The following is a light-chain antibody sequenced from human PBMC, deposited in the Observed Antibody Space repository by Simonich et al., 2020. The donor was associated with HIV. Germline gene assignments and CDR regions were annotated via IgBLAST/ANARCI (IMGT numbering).Light chain of an antibody. CDR3: QQYSNWPPT. J-gene: IGKJ1*01. V-gene: IGKV3-15*01. CDR1: QSVSSY. Sequence: EIVLTQSPATLSFSPGERGTLPCRASQSVSSYLAWYQQKPGQAPRLLIYGASTRATGIPARFSGSGSGTEFTLTISSMQSEDFSVYYCQQYSNWPPTFGQGTKVEIK. CDR2: GAS.